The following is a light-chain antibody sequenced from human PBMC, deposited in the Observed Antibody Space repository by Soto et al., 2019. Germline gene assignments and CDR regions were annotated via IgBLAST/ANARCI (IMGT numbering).Light chain of an antibody. CDR1: PSLSSSY. J-gene: IGKJ1*01. CDR2: GAS. CDR3: LQYGSSPRT. V-gene: IGKV3-20*01. Sequence: EIVLTQSPGTLSLSPGERATLSCRDSPSLSSSYLAWYQQKPGQAPRLLIYGASSRATGIPDRFSGSGSGTDFTLTISRLEPEDFAVYYCLQYGSSPRTFGQGTKVEIK.